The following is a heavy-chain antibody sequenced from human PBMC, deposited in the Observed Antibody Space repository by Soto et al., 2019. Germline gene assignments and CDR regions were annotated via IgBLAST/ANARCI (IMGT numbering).Heavy chain of an antibody. Sequence: EVQLLESGGDFVQPGGSLRLSCAASGFSFSNYAMLWVRQAPGKGLESISAISAAGVSTYYADSVQGRFTISRDNSKNTLYLQMTSLRGEDTAIYYCAKRLTNGDEGQWGRGTLVTVSS. D-gene: IGHD2-21*02. J-gene: IGHJ4*02. V-gene: IGHV3-23*01. CDR3: AKRLTNGDEGQ. CDR2: ISAAGVST. CDR1: GFSFSNYA.